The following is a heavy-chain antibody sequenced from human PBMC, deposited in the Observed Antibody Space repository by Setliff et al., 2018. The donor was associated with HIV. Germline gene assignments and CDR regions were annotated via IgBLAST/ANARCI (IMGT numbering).Heavy chain of an antibody. Sequence: PSETLSLTCTVSGDSVRNYYWSWIRQPPERGLDYIGYINYNGNTNYNPSLKSRVTMSVDTSKNQISLKLRSVTAADTAVYYCARGHEWLRIWGQGVLVTVSS. CDR3: ARGHEWLRI. J-gene: IGHJ4*02. D-gene: IGHD5-12*01. CDR2: INYNGNT. CDR1: GDSVRNYY. V-gene: IGHV4-59*02.